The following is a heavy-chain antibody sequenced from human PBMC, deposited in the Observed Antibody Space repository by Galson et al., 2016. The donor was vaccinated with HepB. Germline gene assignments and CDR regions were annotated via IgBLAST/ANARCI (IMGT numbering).Heavy chain of an antibody. J-gene: IGHJ4*02. CDR3: ARFSGRAAAGTEYYFDY. V-gene: IGHV3-7*03. CDR1: GLTFKNHW. D-gene: IGHD3-10*01. Sequence: SLRLSCAASGLTFKNHWMSWVRQAPGKGLEWVANIKQDGSEKYYVDAVKGRFTISRDNAKNSQYLQMNSLRAEDTAVYYCARFSGRAAAGTEYYFDYWGQGTLVTVSS. CDR2: IKQDGSEK.